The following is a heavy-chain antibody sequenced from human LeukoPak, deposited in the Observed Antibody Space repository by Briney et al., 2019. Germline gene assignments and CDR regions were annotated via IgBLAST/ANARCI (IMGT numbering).Heavy chain of an antibody. CDR1: GGSISSGGYS. V-gene: IGHV4-30-4*07. D-gene: IGHD6-19*01. CDR2: IYYSGST. CDR3: ARRGSGWYRWFDP. J-gene: IGHJ5*02. Sequence: NPSETLSLTCAASGGSISSGGYSWSWIRQPPGKGLEWIGYIYYSGSTYYNPSLKSRVTISVDTSKNQFSLKLSSVTAADTAVYYCARRGSGWYRWFDPWGQGTLVTVSS.